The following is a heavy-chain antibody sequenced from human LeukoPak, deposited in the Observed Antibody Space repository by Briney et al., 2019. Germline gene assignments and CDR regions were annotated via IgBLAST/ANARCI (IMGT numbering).Heavy chain of an antibody. J-gene: IGHJ4*02. V-gene: IGHV4-39*07. CDR2: IYYSGST. CDR3: ARVQIAAAGTGNHFDY. CDR1: GGSISSSSYY. D-gene: IGHD6-13*01. Sequence: SETLSLTCTVSGGSISSSSYYWDWIRQPPGKGLEWIGSIYYSGSTYYNPSLKSRVTISVDTSKNQFSLKLSSVTAADTAVYYCARVQIAAAGTGNHFDYWGQGTLVTVSS.